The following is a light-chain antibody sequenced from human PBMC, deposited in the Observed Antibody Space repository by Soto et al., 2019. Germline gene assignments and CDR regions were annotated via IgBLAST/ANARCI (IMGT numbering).Light chain of an antibody. CDR1: SSNIGSNT. Sequence: QPVLTQPPSASGTPGQRVTISCSGSSSNIGSNTVNWYRQLPGTAPKLLIYSNNQRPSGVPDRFSGSKSGTSASLAISGLQSEDEADYYCAAWDDSLNGFYVFGTGTKLTVL. CDR2: SNN. CDR3: AAWDDSLNGFYV. J-gene: IGLJ1*01. V-gene: IGLV1-44*01.